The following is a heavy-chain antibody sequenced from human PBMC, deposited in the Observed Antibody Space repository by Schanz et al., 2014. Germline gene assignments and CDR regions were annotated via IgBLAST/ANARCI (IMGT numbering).Heavy chain of an antibody. CDR1: GYAFHIYA. D-gene: IGHD1-26*01. V-gene: IGHV1-18*01. J-gene: IGHJ4*02. CDR3: ARDNGRIPAANSFDY. Sequence: QILLVQPGPEVKKPGASVTVSCKASGYAFHIYAYSWVRQAPGQGPEWIGWISGYTGDTKYAQKFQHRVNMTTDRTTSTVYMELRSLRFDDTAVYFCARDNGRIPAANSFDYWGQGTRVTVSS. CDR2: ISGYTGDT.